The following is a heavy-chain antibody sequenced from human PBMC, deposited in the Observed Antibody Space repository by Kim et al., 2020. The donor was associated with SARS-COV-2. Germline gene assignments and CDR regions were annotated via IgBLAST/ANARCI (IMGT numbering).Heavy chain of an antibody. J-gene: IGHJ4*02. CDR3: ARDRAYSSSRSY. CDR2: IYSGGST. D-gene: IGHD6-13*01. V-gene: IGHV3-53*01. Sequence: GGSLRLSCAASGFTVSSNYMSWVRQAPGKGLEWVSVIYSGGSTYYADSVKGRFTISRDNSKNTLYLQMNSLRAEDTAVYYCARDRAYSSSRSYWGQGTLGTVSS. CDR1: GFTVSSNY.